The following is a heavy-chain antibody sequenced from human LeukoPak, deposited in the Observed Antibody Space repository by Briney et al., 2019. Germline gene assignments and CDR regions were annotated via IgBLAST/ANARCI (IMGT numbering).Heavy chain of an antibody. CDR3: ARRGFFLNWFDP. D-gene: IGHD2/OR15-2a*01. J-gene: IGHJ5*02. V-gene: IGHV4-59*12. Sequence: SETLSLTCTVSGGSISSYYWSWIRQPPGKGPEWIGYIYYSGSTNYNPSLKSRVTISVDTSKNQFSLKLSSVTAAHTAVYYCARRGFFLNWFDPWGQGTLVTVSS. CDR2: IYYSGST. CDR1: GGSISSYY.